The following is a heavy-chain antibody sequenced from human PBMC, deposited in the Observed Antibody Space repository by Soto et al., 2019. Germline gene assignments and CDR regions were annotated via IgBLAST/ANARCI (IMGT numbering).Heavy chain of an antibody. V-gene: IGHV1-2*02. J-gene: IGHJ4*02. Sequence: QVQLVQSGAEVKEPGASMKVSCKASGYIFSDNYIDWVRQAPGQGLERMAWINPKSGGTNYARNFQGRVTLTRDTSISTAYMDLSSLPSDDTAVYYCARARDDSSGWFDYWGQGTLVTVSS. CDR2: INPKSGGT. CDR1: GYIFSDNY. D-gene: IGHD6-19*01. CDR3: ARARDDSSGWFDY.